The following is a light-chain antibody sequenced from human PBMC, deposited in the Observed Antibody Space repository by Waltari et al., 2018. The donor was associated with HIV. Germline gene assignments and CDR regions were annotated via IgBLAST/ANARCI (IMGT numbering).Light chain of an antibody. CDR3: QVWDSSSDHVL. CDR1: NIERKS. V-gene: IGLV3-21*04. CDR2: YDS. Sequence: SSLLTQIPSVSVAPGQTARITCGGNNIERKSVHWYQKMPGQAPLLVIYYDSDRPSGIPERVSGSNSGNTATLTISSVGDGDEAGYYCQVWDSSSDHVLFGGGTRLTVL. J-gene: IGLJ2*01.